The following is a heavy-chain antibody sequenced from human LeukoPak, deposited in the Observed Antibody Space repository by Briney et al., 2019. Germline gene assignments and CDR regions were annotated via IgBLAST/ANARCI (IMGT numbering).Heavy chain of an antibody. Sequence: SAETLSLTCTVSAGSITSHDYYWSWIRQAPGKGLEWIGYTHNSGSTFYNPSLKSRVTISVDTSKNQFSLKLSSVTAADTAVYYCARGHSSGYYVVYWGQGTLVTVSS. V-gene: IGHV4-30-4*01. CDR2: THNSGST. CDR1: AGSITSHDYY. J-gene: IGHJ4*02. D-gene: IGHD3-22*01. CDR3: ARGHSSGYYVVY.